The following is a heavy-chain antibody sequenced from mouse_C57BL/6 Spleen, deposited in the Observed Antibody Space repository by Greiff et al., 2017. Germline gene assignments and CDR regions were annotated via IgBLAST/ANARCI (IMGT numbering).Heavy chain of an antibody. J-gene: IGHJ4*01. V-gene: IGHV1-26*01. CDR2: INPNNGGT. CDR1: GYTFTDYY. CDR3: AEGGAMDY. Sequence: EVQLQQSGPELVKPGASVKISCKASGYTFTDYYMNWVKQSHGKSLEWIGDINPNNGGTSYNQKFKGKATLTVDKSSSTAYMELRSLTSEDSAVYYWAEGGAMDYWGQGTSVTVSS.